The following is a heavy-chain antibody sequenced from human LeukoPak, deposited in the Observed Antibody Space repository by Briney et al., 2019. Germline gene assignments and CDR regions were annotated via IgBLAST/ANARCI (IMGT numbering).Heavy chain of an antibody. D-gene: IGHD3-22*01. J-gene: IGHJ3*02. CDR2: IYYSGST. V-gene: IGHV4-61*01. Sequence: SETLSLTCTVSAGSINSVSYYWSWIRQPPVKGLEWIGYIYYSGSTNYNPSLKSRVTISVDTSKNQFSLKLSSVTAADTAVYYCARRSWGYDSSGYYYELRAFDIWGQGTMVTVSS. CDR3: ARRSWGYDSSGYYYELRAFDI. CDR1: AGSINSVSYY.